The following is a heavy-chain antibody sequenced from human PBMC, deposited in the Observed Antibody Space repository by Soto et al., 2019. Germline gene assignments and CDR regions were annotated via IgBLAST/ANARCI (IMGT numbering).Heavy chain of an antibody. CDR3: ATARRGGGASY. D-gene: IGHD2-21*01. CDR2: ISYDGSNK. V-gene: IGHV3-30*03. J-gene: IGHJ4*02. CDR1: GFTFSSYG. Sequence: PGGSLRLSCAASGFTFSSYGMHWVRQVPGKGLEWVAVISYDGSNKYYADSVKGRFTISRDNARNSLYLQMNSLRAEDTAVYYCATARRGGGASYWGQGTLVTVSS.